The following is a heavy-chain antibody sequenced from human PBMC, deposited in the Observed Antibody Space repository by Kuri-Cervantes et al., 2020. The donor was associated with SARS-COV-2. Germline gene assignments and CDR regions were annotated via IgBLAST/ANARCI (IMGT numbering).Heavy chain of an antibody. V-gene: IGHV4-34*01. CDR2: IYYSGST. CDR3: ATSLPYYYGSGSYAIGVDAFDI. CDR1: GGSFSGYY. Sequence: SETLSLTCAVYGGSFSGYYWGWIRQPPGKGLEWIGSIYYSGSTYYNPSLKSRVTISVDTSKNQFSLKLSSVTAADTAVYYCATSLPYYYGSGSYAIGVDAFDIWGQGTMVTVSS. D-gene: IGHD3-10*01. J-gene: IGHJ3*02.